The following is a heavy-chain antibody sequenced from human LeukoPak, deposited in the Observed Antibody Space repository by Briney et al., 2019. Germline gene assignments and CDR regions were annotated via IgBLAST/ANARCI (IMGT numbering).Heavy chain of an antibody. CDR2: ISAYNGNT. J-gene: IGHJ6*03. D-gene: IGHD2-15*01. Sequence: ASVKVSCKASGYTFTSYGISWVRQAPGQGLEWMGWISAYNGNTNYAQKLQGRVTMTTDTSTSTAYMELRSLRSDDTAVYYCARAFGCSGGSCYYYYMDVWGKGTTVTVSS. V-gene: IGHV1-18*01. CDR3: ARAFGCSGGSCYYYYMDV. CDR1: GYTFTSYG.